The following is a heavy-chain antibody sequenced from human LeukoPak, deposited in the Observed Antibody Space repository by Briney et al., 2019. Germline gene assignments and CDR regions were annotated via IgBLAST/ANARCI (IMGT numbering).Heavy chain of an antibody. J-gene: IGHJ6*03. CDR1: GFTFSSYA. D-gene: IGHD2-2*01. V-gene: IGHV3-23*01. CDR2: ISGSGGST. Sequence: GGSLRLSCAASGFTFSSYAMSWVRQAPGKGLEWVSAISGSGGSTYYADSVKGWFTISRDNSKNTLYLQMNSLRAEDTAVYYCAKRSGYCSSTSCLYYYYMDVWGKGTTVTVSS. CDR3: AKRSGYCSSTSCLYYYYMDV.